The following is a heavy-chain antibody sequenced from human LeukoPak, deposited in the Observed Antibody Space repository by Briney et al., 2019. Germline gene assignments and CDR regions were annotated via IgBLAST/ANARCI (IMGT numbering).Heavy chain of an antibody. CDR1: GVSISSSEW. CDR2: IHRAGRT. J-gene: IGHJ4*02. D-gene: IGHD3-9*01. V-gene: IGHV4-4*02. CDR3: GKTDIYFNPIDY. Sequence: SETLSLTCAVSGVSISSSEWWIWVRQPPGQGLEWIGEIHRAGRTRYNPSLKSRVTMSMDYSKNQFSLNVSSVTAADTAIHYCGKTDIYFNPIDYWGPGSLVTVSS.